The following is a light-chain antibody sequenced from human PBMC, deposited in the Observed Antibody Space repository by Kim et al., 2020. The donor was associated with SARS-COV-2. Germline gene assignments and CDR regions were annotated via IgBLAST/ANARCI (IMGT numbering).Light chain of an antibody. Sequence: SSELTQDPAVSVALGQTVRITCQGDSLRSYYASWYQQKPGQAPVLVIYGKNNRPSGISDRFSGSSSGNTGSLTITGAQAEDEADDYCNARDSSGNHAFGT. CDR1: SLRSYY. V-gene: IGLV3-19*01. J-gene: IGLJ1*01. CDR3: NARDSSGNHA. CDR2: GKN.